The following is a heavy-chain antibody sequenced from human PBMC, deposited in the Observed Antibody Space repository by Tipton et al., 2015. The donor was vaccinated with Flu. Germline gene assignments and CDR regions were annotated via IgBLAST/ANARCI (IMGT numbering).Heavy chain of an antibody. CDR2: INHSGSA. Sequence: LRLSCAVYGGSFSGHYWTWIRQPPAKGLEWIGEINHSGSANYNPSLKSRVTISVDTSKNQFSLKLSSVSAADTAVYYCARGPLPDSNWYNGMDVWGQGTTVTVFS. CDR1: GGSFSGHY. CDR3: ARGPLPDSNWYNGMDV. D-gene: IGHD6-13*01. V-gene: IGHV4-34*01. J-gene: IGHJ6*02.